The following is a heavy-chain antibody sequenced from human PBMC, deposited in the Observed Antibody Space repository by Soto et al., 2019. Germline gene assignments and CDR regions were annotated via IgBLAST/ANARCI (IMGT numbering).Heavy chain of an antibody. CDR2: ISSSSSYI. CDR1: GFTFSSYS. CDR3: ARDLDGYNTNYFDY. V-gene: IGHV3-21*01. Sequence: GGSLRLSCAASGFTFSSYSMNWVRQAPGKGLEWVSSISSSSSYIYYADSVKGRFTISRDNAKNSLYLQMNSLRAEDTAVYYCARDLDGYNTNYFDYWGQGTLVTVSS. J-gene: IGHJ4*02. D-gene: IGHD5-12*01.